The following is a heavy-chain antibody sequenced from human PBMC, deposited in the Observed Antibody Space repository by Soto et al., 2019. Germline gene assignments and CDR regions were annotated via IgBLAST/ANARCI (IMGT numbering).Heavy chain of an antibody. J-gene: IGHJ4*02. CDR1: GASISGYY. CDR2: IYYSGST. CDR3: ARGDYSDSSVFDY. D-gene: IGHD3-22*01. Sequence: PSETLSLTCTVSGASISGYYWSWIRQPPGKGLEWIGYIYYSGSTNYNPSLKSRVTISVDTSKNQSSLKLSSVTAADTAVYYCARGDYSDSSVFDYWGQGTLVTVSS. V-gene: IGHV4-59*01.